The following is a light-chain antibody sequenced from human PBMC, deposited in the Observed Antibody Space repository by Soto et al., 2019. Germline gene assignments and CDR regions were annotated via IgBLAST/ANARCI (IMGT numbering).Light chain of an antibody. CDR2: AAS. CDR1: QSISRS. CDR3: QPNYNSPMYT. V-gene: IGKV1-39*01. J-gene: IGKJ2*01. Sequence: DIQMTQSPSSLSASVGDRVTITCRASQSISRSLNWYQQKPGKAPRLLIYAASSLQNGVPSRFSGSGSGTDFHLPHRQLQPGDGSNLPWQPNYNSPMYTFGQGTTLEIK.